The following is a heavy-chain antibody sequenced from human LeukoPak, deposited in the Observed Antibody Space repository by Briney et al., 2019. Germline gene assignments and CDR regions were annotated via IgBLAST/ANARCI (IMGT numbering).Heavy chain of an antibody. D-gene: IGHD6-13*01. CDR3: ARPQAAAGTLDY. CDR2: IYPGDSDT. J-gene: IGHJ4*02. CDR1: GSSFTSYW. Sequence: GASLQISCKGSGSSFTSYWIGWVRRLPGKGLEWMGIIYPGDSDTRYSPSFQGQVTISADKSISTAYLQRSSLKASDTAMYYCARPQAAAGTLDYWGQGTLVTVSS. V-gene: IGHV5-51*01.